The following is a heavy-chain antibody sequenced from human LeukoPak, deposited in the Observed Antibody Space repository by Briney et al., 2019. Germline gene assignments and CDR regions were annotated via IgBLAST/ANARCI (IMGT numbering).Heavy chain of an antibody. J-gene: IGHJ6*03. D-gene: IGHD3-3*01. Sequence: SETLSLTCTVSGGSISSSSYYWGWIRQPPGKGLEWIGSIYYSGSTYYNPSLKSRVTISVDTSKNQFSLKLSSVTAADTAVYYCARQVEYYDFWSGPPPYYMDVWSKGTTVTVSS. CDR1: GGSISSSSYY. V-gene: IGHV4-39*01. CDR3: ARQVEYYDFWSGPPPYYMDV. CDR2: IYYSGST.